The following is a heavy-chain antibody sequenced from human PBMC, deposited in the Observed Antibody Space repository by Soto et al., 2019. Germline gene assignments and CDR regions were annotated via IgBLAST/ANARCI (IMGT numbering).Heavy chain of an antibody. Sequence: TLSLTCAVYGGSFSGYYWSWIRQPPGKGLEWIGEINHSGSTNYNPSLKSRVTISVDTSKNQFSQKMSSVTAADTAVYYCARGTRITIFGVVIMGNWFDPWGQGTLVTVSS. J-gene: IGHJ5*02. CDR1: GGSFSGYY. V-gene: IGHV4-34*01. CDR2: INHSGST. CDR3: ARGTRITIFGVVIMGNWFDP. D-gene: IGHD3-3*01.